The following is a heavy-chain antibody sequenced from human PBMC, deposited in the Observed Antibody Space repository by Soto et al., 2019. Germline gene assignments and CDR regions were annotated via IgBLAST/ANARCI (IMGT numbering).Heavy chain of an antibody. CDR1: GFTLSSYS. J-gene: IGHJ4*02. Sequence: EVQLVESGGGMVQPGGSLRVSCAASGFTLSSYSMHWVRQAPGKGLEWVSYISGSGGTIYYADSVKGRFTISRDNAKNSLSVKMNRLRAEDTSVYLCARETGLRSSGWSYYFDFWGQGTRVTVSS. CDR2: ISGSGGTI. D-gene: IGHD6-19*01. CDR3: ARETGLRSSGWSYYFDF. V-gene: IGHV3-48*01.